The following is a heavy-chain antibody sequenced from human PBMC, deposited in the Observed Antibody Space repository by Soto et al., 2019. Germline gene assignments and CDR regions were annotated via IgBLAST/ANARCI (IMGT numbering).Heavy chain of an antibody. CDR2: IYWDDDK. CDR1: GFSLSTSAGG. V-gene: IGHV2-5*02. Sequence: GSGPTLVNPTQTLTLTCTFSGFSLSTSAGGVGWIRQSPGKTLEWLGLIYWDDDKRYSPSLKSRLTITRDTSKNQVVRKMTNKEPVDTATYYCAHRRSVAASGSYYFDYWGQGTLVTVFS. CDR3: AHRRSVAASGSYYFDY. J-gene: IGHJ4*02. D-gene: IGHD6-6*01.